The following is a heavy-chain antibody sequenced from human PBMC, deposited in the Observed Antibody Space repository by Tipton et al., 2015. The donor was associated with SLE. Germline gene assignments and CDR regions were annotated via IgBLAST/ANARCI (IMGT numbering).Heavy chain of an antibody. V-gene: IGHV4-59*08. J-gene: IGHJ3*02. CDR3: ARIHYGSGSYKRPHQGAAFDI. Sequence: TLSLTCTVSGGSISSYYWSWIRQPPGKGLEWIGYIYYSGSTNYNPSLKSRVTISVDTSKNQFSLKLSSVTAADTAVYYCARIHYGSGSYKRPHQGAAFDIWGQGTMVTVSS. CDR1: GGSISSYY. CDR2: IYYSGST. D-gene: IGHD3-10*01.